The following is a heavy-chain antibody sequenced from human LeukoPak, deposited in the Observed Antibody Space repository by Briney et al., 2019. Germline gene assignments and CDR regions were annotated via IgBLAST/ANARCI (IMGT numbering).Heavy chain of an antibody. J-gene: IGHJ6*02. CDR2: IKQDGSEK. CDR3: AGVLGGTNYYHYYGMDV. V-gene: IGHV3-7*01. CDR1: GFTFSSYW. Sequence: PGGSLRLSCAASGFTFSSYWMSWVRQAPGKGLEWVANIKQDGSEKYYVDSVKGRFTISRDNAKNSLYLQMNSLRVEDTTVYFCAGVLGGTNYYHYYGMDVWGQGTTVTVSS. D-gene: IGHD1-26*01.